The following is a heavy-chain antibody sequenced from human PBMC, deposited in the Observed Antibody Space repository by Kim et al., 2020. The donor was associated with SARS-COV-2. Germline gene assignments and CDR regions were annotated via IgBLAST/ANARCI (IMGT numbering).Heavy chain of an antibody. J-gene: IGHJ4*01. Sequence: GGSLRLSCVGSGFTFIDYNMNWVRQAPGNGLEWVSSISRSSFYIYYGDSVKGRFTTSRDNSRNSVYLQMDSLRAEDTAIYYCARKGVDSGDENSGNLNF. CDR1: GFTFIDYN. CDR2: ISRSSFYI. CDR3: ARKGVDSGDENSGNLNF. V-gene: IGHV3-21*01. D-gene: IGHD5-12*01.